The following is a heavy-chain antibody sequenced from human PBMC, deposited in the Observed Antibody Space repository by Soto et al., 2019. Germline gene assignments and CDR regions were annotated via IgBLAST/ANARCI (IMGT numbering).Heavy chain of an antibody. Sequence: SVKVSCKASGGTFSSYAISWVRQAPGQGLEWMGGIIPIFGTANYAQKFQGRVTITADESTSTAYMELSSLRSEDTAVYYCARRDIVVVLAAMPGYYYYYGMDVWGQGTTVTVSS. CDR3: ARRDIVVVLAAMPGYYYYYGMDV. D-gene: IGHD2-2*01. CDR2: IIPIFGTA. V-gene: IGHV1-69*13. CDR1: GGTFSSYA. J-gene: IGHJ6*02.